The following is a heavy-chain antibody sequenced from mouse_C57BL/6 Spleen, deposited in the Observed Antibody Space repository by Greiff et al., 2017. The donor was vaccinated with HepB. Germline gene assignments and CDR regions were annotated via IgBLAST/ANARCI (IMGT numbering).Heavy chain of an antibody. Sequence: QVQLQQPGAELVRPGSSVKLSCKASGYTFTSYWMHWVKQRPIQGLEWIGNIDPSDSETHYNQKFKDKATLTVDKSSSTAYMQLSSLTSEDSAVYYCARWAYYGNSYWYFDVWGTGTTVTVSS. J-gene: IGHJ1*03. CDR2: IDPSDSET. CDR3: ARWAYYGNSYWYFDV. V-gene: IGHV1-52*01. CDR1: GYTFTSYW. D-gene: IGHD2-10*01.